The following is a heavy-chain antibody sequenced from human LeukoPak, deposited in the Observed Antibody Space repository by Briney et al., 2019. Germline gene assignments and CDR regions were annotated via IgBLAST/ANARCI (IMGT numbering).Heavy chain of an antibody. CDR1: GGSISSYY. Sequence: SETLSLTCTVSGGSISSYYWSWIRQPPGKGLEWIGYIYYSGSTNYNPSLKSRVTISVDTSKNQFSLKLSSVTAADTAVYYCAREDGGRGDGGTFDYWGQGALVTVSS. V-gene: IGHV4-59*01. CDR3: AREDGGRGDGGTFDY. J-gene: IGHJ4*02. CDR2: IYYSGST. D-gene: IGHD2-15*01.